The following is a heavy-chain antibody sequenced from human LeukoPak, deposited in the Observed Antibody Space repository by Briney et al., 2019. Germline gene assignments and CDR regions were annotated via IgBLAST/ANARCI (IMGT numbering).Heavy chain of an antibody. D-gene: IGHD3-22*01. CDR2: INHSGST. J-gene: IGHJ4*02. CDR1: GGSFSGYY. V-gene: IGHV4-34*01. Sequence: PSETLSLTCAVYGGSFSGYYWSWIRQPPGKGLEWIGEINHSGSTNYNPSLKSRVTISVDTSKNQFSLKLNSVTAADTAVYYCARKRGYYYDSSGYYVDYWGQGTLVTVSS. CDR3: ARKRGYYYDSSGYYVDY.